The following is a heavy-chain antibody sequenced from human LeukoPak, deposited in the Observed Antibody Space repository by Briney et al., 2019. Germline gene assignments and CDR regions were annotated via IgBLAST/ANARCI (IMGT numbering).Heavy chain of an antibody. V-gene: IGHV3-30*02. CDR3: AKRSSDWGSN. J-gene: IGHJ4*02. CDR2: IRYDGNNK. CDR1: GFTFSNYG. Sequence: GGSLRLSCAASGFTFSNYGMHWVRQAPGKGLEWVAFIRYDGNNKYYADSVKGRFTISRDNSKNTLYLQMNSLRGEDTAVYYCAKRSSDWGSNWGQGTLVTVSS. D-gene: IGHD7-27*01.